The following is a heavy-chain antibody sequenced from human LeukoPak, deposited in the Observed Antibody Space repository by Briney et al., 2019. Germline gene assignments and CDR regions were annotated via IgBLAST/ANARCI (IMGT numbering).Heavy chain of an antibody. D-gene: IGHD3-16*01. Sequence: GGSLRLSCAASGFTFSISSMNWVRQAPGKGLKWVSHITSSSSAIYYADSVKGRFTISRDNAKNSLYLQMNSLRDEDTAVYYCARGKDYAFDYWGQGTLVTVSS. V-gene: IGHV3-48*02. CDR1: GFTFSISS. J-gene: IGHJ4*02. CDR2: ITSSSSAI. CDR3: ARGKDYAFDY.